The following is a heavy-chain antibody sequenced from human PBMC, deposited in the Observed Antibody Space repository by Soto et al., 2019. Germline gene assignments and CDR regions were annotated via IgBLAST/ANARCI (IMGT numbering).Heavy chain of an antibody. D-gene: IGHD2-21*01. CDR2: ISGSGGST. CDR1: GFTFRSYA. Sequence: PGGSLRLSCAASGFTFRSYAMSWVRKAPGKGLEWVSAISGSGGSTYYADSVKGRFTISRDNSKNTLYLQMNSLRAEDTAVYYCAKEVSSAYDNWFDPWGQGTLVTVSS. CDR3: AKEVSSAYDNWFDP. J-gene: IGHJ5*02. V-gene: IGHV3-23*01.